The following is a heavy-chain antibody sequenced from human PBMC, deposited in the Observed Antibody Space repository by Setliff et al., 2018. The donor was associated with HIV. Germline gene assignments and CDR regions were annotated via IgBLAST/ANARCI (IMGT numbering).Heavy chain of an antibody. Sequence: ASVKVSCKASGYTFTNYYIHWVRQAPGQGLEWMGIINPSGNITNYAQKLQGRVTMTKYTSTSTVYMEVRSLRSEDTAVYYCAREDKGYYGSGLGWAQGTLVTVSS. CDR3: AREDKGYYGSGLG. D-gene: IGHD3-10*01. V-gene: IGHV1-46*01. J-gene: IGHJ4*02. CDR1: GYTFTNYY. CDR2: INPSGNIT.